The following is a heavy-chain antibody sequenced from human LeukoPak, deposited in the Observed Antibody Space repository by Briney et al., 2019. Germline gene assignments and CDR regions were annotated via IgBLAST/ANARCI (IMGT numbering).Heavy chain of an antibody. CDR2: IWYDGSNK. CDR1: GFTFSSYG. D-gene: IGHD3-22*01. J-gene: IGHJ4*02. Sequence: GRSLRLSCAASGFTFSSYGMHWVRQAPGKGLEWVAVIWYDGSNKYYADSVKGRFTISRDNSKNTLYLQMSSLRAEDAAVYYCAREVVVSTSHFDYWGQGTLVTVSS. CDR3: AREVVVSTSHFDY. V-gene: IGHV3-33*01.